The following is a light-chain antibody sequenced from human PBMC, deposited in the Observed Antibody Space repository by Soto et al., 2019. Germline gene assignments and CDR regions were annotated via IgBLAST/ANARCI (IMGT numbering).Light chain of an antibody. Sequence: QPVLTQPPSASGSPGQSVTISCTGTSSDVGGYNYVSWYQQHPGKAPKLMIYEVSKRLSGVPDRFSGSKSGNTASLAISGLQSEDESDYYCAAWDDSLNGHVFGTGNKVTVL. CDR3: AAWDDSLNGHV. CDR2: EVS. V-gene: IGLV2-8*01. CDR1: SSDVGGYNY. J-gene: IGLJ1*01.